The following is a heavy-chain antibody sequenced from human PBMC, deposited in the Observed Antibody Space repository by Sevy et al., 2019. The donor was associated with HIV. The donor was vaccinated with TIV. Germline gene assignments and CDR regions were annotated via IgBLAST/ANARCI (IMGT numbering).Heavy chain of an antibody. J-gene: IGHJ6*02. Sequence: GGSLRLSCAASGFTFSSYGMHWVRQAPGKGLEWLAVISYDGSNKYYADSVKGRFTISRDNSKNTLYLQMNSLRAEDTAVYYCAKDGVENCSGGSCYDYYYYYGMDVWGQGTTVTVSS. D-gene: IGHD2-15*01. CDR3: AKDGVENCSGGSCYDYYYYYGMDV. CDR2: ISYDGSNK. CDR1: GFTFSSYG. V-gene: IGHV3-30*18.